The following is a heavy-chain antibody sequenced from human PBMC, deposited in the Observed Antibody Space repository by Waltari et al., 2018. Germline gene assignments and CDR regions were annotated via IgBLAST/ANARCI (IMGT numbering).Heavy chain of an antibody. Sequence: QAQLVQSGAEVTKPGASVKVSCTTSGYNFLNYGLSWVRQAPGRGLEWMGWINGYNGNTKYAQKFQGRVTVTTDTSTSTAYMELRSLTSDDAALYYCVRDRMYSTSWFAFESWGQGTLVTVTS. V-gene: IGHV1-18*01. CDR3: VRDRMYSTSWFAFES. CDR2: INGYNGNT. D-gene: IGHD3-10*01. J-gene: IGHJ4*02. CDR1: GYNFLNYG.